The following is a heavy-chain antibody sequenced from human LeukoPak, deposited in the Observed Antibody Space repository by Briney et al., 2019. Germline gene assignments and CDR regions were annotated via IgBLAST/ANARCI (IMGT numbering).Heavy chain of an antibody. CDR2: INPDNGGT. J-gene: IGHJ4*02. V-gene: IGHV1-2*02. D-gene: IGHD5-12*01. Sequence: ASVKVSCKASGYTITGYYMHWVRQAPGQGLEWIGWINPDNGGTNYAQKFQGRVTMTRDMSISTAYMELSRLRSDDTAVYYCARDPSNSGYDYLYYFDYWGQGTLVTVSS. CDR1: GYTITGYY. CDR3: ARDPSNSGYDYLYYFDY.